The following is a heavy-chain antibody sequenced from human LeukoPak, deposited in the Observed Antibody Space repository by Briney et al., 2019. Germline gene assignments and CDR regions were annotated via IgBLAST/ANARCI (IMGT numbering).Heavy chain of an antibody. Sequence: PSETLSLTCTVSGGSISSYYWSWIRQPPGKGLEWIGYIYYSGSTNYNPSLKSRVTISVDTSKKQFSLKLSSVTAADTAVYYCAGSIVVVEHSFDYWGQGTLVTVSA. V-gene: IGHV4-59*08. CDR1: GGSISSYY. J-gene: IGHJ4*02. CDR3: AGSIVVVEHSFDY. D-gene: IGHD3-22*01. CDR2: IYYSGST.